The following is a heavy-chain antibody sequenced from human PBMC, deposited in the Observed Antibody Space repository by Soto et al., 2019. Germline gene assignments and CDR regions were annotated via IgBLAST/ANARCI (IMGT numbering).Heavy chain of an antibody. CDR3: AAPKQLSMGYYYGMHV. J-gene: IGHJ6*02. CDR1: GYSFTSYW. D-gene: IGHD2-2*01. Sequence: CKGSGYSFTSYWISWVRQMPGKGLEWMGRIDPSDSYTNYSPSFQGHVTISADKSISTAYLQWSSLKASDTAMYYCAAPKQLSMGYYYGMHVWGQGTTVSVSS. CDR2: IDPSDSYT. V-gene: IGHV5-10-1*01.